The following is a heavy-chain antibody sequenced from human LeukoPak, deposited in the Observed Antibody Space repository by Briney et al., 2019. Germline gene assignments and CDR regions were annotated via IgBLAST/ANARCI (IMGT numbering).Heavy chain of an antibody. D-gene: IGHD3-10*01. CDR1: GLTLSNSA. Sequence: GGSLRLSCVASGLTLSNSAMTWVRQGPGKGLEWVSSISGETNNTYYSDSVKGRFTVSRDNSKNTVFLQMNDLTIEDTAIYYCAKRYSDGGFDPWGQGTLVTVSS. CDR3: AKRYSDGGFDP. CDR2: ISGETNNT. J-gene: IGHJ5*02. V-gene: IGHV3-23*01.